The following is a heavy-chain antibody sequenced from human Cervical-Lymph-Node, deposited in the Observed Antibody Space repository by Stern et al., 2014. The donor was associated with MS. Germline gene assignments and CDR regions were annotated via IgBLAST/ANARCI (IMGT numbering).Heavy chain of an antibody. CDR3: ARQAVAGRVYRFDP. CDR1: GGSISSSSYY. V-gene: IGHV4-39*01. CDR2: IYYSGST. Sequence: QLQLQESGPGLVKPSETLSLTCTVSGGSISSSSYYWGWIRQPPGKGLEWIGSIYYSGSTYYNPSLKSRVTISVDTSKNQFSLKLSSVTAADTAVYYCARQAVAGRVYRFDPWGQGTLVTVSS. J-gene: IGHJ5*02. D-gene: IGHD6-19*01.